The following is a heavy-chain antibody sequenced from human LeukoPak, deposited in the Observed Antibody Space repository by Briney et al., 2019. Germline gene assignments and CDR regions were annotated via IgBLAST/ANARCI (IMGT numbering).Heavy chain of an antibody. CDR3: ARLSSSWYRDY. D-gene: IGHD6-13*01. CDR1: GGTFNNYV. J-gene: IGHJ4*02. CDR2: IIPILGTA. V-gene: IGHV1-69*04. Sequence: SVKVSCKASGGTFNNYVISWVRQAPGQGLEWMGRIIPILGTANYAQKFQGRVTITADKSTSTAYMELSSLRSEDTAVYYCARLSSSWYRDYWGQGTLVTVSS.